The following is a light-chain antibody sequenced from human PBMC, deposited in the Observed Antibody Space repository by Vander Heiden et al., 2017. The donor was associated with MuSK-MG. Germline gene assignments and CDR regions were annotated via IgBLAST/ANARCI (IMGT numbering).Light chain of an antibody. CDR1: SSDVGSYNL. V-gene: IGLV2-23*02. CDR3: CSYAGSSTVL. Sequence: QSALTQPASVSGSPGQSITISCTGTSSDVGSYNLVPWYQQHPGKAPKFLIYEVSKRPSGVSTRFSGSKSGNTASLTISGLQAEDEADYYCCSYAGSSTVLFGGGTKVTVL. CDR2: EVS. J-gene: IGLJ2*01.